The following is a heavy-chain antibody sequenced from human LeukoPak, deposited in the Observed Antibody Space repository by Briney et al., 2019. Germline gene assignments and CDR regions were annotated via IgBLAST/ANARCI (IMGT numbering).Heavy chain of an antibody. CDR1: GFTLSSYS. J-gene: IGHJ4*02. CDR3: ARSFYTSCYEF. Sequence: PGGSLRLSCAASGFTLSSYSMNWVRQAPGKGLEWVSYISSSSSTIYYADSVKGRFTISRDNAKNSLYLQMNSLRAEDTAVYYCARSFYTSCYEFWGQGTLVTVSS. D-gene: IGHD2-2*01. V-gene: IGHV3-48*01. CDR2: ISSSSSTI.